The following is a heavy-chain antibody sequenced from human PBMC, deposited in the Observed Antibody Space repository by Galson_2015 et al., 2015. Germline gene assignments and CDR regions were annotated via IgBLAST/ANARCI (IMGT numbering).Heavy chain of an antibody. CDR3: ARDLGDSSDCAY. J-gene: IGHJ4*02. Sequence: SLRLSCAASGFTFSSYAMHWVRQAPGKGLEWVAVISYDGSNKYYADSVKGRFTISRDNSKNTLYLQMNSLRAEDTAVYYCARDLGDSSDCAYWGQGTLVTVSS. CDR2: ISYDGSNK. V-gene: IGHV3-30-3*01. D-gene: IGHD3-22*01. CDR1: GFTFSSYA.